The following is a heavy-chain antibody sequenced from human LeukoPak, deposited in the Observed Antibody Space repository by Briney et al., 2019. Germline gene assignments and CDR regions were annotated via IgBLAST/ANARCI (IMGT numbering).Heavy chain of an antibody. CDR3: ATDPPPYDGYYYYGMDV. Sequence: ASVTVSCTVSGYTLTELSMHWVRQAPGKGLEWMGGFDPEDGETIYAQKFQGRVTMTEDTSTDTAYMELSSLRSEDTAVYYCATDPPPYDGYYYYGMDVWGQGTTVTVSS. V-gene: IGHV1-24*01. CDR1: GYTLTELS. J-gene: IGHJ6*02. CDR2: FDPEDGET. D-gene: IGHD3-22*01.